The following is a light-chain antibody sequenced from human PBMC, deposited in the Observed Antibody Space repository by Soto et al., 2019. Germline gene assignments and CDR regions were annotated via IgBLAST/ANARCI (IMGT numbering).Light chain of an antibody. CDR2: GAS. Sequence: EILLTQSPGTLSLSPGERATLSCRASQSVSSTSLAWYQQKPGQAPRLIIYGASTRANGIPDRFSGSGSGTDLTLTISSLEPEDFAVYDCQQRSNWPRFTFGPGTKVDIK. CDR1: QSVSSTS. CDR3: QQRSNWPRFT. J-gene: IGKJ3*01. V-gene: IGKV3D-20*02.